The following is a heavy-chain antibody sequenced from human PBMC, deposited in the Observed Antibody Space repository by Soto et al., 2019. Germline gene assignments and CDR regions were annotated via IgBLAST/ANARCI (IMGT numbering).Heavy chain of an antibody. Sequence: GGSLRLSCAASGFTVSSNYMSWVRQAPGKGLEWVSVIYSGGSTYYADSVKGRFTISRDNSKNTLYLQMNSLRAGDTDVHYCAREGQTAPPQSGYYAFDIWGQGTMVTVSS. CDR1: GFTVSSNY. J-gene: IGHJ3*02. CDR2: IYSGGST. CDR3: AREGQTAPPQSGYYAFDI. V-gene: IGHV3-66*01. D-gene: IGHD3-3*01.